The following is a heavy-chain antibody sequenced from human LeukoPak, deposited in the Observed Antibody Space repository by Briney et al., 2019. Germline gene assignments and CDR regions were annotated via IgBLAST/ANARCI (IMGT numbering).Heavy chain of an antibody. Sequence: GGSLRLSCAASGFTFSSFAMNWVRQAPGKGLEWVSAISGSGGSTYYADSVKGRFTISRDNSKNTVYLQMNSLRAEDTAVYYSTKAYWFDLWGQGTLVTVSS. CDR2: ISGSGGST. CDR1: GFTFSSFA. CDR3: TKAYWFDL. V-gene: IGHV3-23*01. J-gene: IGHJ5*02.